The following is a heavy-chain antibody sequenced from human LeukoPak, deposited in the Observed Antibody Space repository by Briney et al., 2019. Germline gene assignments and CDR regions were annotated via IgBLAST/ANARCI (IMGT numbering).Heavy chain of an antibody. D-gene: IGHD2-15*01. CDR2: INHSGST. J-gene: IGHJ6*02. Sequence: SETLSLTCAVYGGSFSGYYWGWIRQPPGKGLEWIGEINHSGSTNYNPSLNSRVTISVDTSKHQFALKLSSVTAADTAVYYCARDRSCYGALSYYGMNVWGQGTTVTVSS. V-gene: IGHV4-34*01. CDR3: ARDRSCYGALSYYGMNV. CDR1: GGSFSGYY.